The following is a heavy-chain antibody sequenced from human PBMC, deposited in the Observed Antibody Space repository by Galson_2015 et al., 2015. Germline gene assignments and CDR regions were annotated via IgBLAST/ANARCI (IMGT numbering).Heavy chain of an antibody. CDR3: ARDYPYGDYKLFYGMGV. J-gene: IGHJ6*02. D-gene: IGHD4-17*01. CDR2: ISHTGNT. Sequence: SETLSLTCTVSDDSIRTSYWSWIRQPPGKRLEWIGYISHTGNTNYSPSLRSRVSMSVDTSKNQFSLKLTSVTAADTAVYYCARDYPYGDYKLFYGMGVSGQGTTVTVSS. CDR1: DDSIRTSY. V-gene: IGHV4-59*01.